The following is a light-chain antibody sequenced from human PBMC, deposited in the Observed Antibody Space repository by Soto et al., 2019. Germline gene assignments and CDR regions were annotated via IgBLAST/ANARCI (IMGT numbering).Light chain of an antibody. J-gene: IGKJ1*01. CDR2: LGS. CDR1: QILLHSNGYHY. V-gene: IGKV2-28*01. Sequence: DIVMTQSPLSLPVTPGEPSSVSCSSSQILLHSNGYHYLDWYLQKPGQSPQLLIYLGSNRASGVPDRFSGSGSGTDFTLKISRVEAEDVGVYYCMQALHSPWTFGQGTKVDIK. CDR3: MQALHSPWT.